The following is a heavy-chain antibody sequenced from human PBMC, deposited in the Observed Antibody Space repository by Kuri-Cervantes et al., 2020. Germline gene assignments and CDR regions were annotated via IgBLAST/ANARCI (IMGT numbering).Heavy chain of an antibody. Sequence: VKVSCKASGGTFSSYAISWVRQAPGQGLEWMGGITPIFGTANYAQKFQGRVTITTDESTSTAYMELSSLRSEDTAVYYCARDKGPPGTGPTNTYNWFDPWGQGTLVTVSS. CDR1: GGTFSSYA. D-gene: IGHD6-13*01. CDR3: ARDKGPPGTGPTNTYNWFDP. J-gene: IGHJ5*02. CDR2: ITPIFGTA. V-gene: IGHV1-69*05.